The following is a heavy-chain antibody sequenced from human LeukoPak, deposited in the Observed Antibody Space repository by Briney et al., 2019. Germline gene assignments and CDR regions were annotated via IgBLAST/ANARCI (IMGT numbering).Heavy chain of an antibody. D-gene: IGHD6-19*01. J-gene: IGHJ4*02. CDR2: IWYDGSKK. CDR1: GFTFSDCG. CDR3: ASGPHSSGWYKAPGDY. Sequence: PGRPLRLSCAASGFTFSDCGFHWVRQAPGKGLEWVAVIWYDGSKKYYTDSVRGRFTISRDDSRNTVYLQMNSLRAEDTAVYYCASGPHSSGWYKAPGDYWGQGTLVTVSS. V-gene: IGHV3-33*01.